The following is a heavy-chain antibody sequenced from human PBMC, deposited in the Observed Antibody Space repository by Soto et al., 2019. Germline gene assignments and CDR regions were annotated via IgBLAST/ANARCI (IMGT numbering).Heavy chain of an antibody. CDR2: IYHSGNT. CDR3: ARAAYCGGDCYSSWYFDL. J-gene: IGHJ2*01. Sequence: PSETLSLTCAVYGGSFSGYYWSWIRQPPGKGLEWIGEIYHSGNTNYNPSLKSRVTISVDTSKNQFSLKLSSVTAADTAVYYCARAAYCGGDCYSSWYFDLWGRGTLVTVSS. V-gene: IGHV4-34*01. CDR1: GGSFSGYY. D-gene: IGHD2-21*02.